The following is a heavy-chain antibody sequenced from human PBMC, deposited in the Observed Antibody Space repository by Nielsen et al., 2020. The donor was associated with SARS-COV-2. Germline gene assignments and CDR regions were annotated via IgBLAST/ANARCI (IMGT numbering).Heavy chain of an antibody. D-gene: IGHD3-10*01. V-gene: IGHV3-9*01. CDR2: ISWNSGSI. Sequence: SLKISCAASGFRFDDYAMHWVRQAPGKGLEWVAGISWNSGSIGYADSVKGRFTISRDNAKNSLYLQMNSLRAEDTALYYCAKVPRGDGYGYWSQGTLVTVSS. CDR3: AKVPRGDGYGY. CDR1: GFRFDDYA. J-gene: IGHJ4*02.